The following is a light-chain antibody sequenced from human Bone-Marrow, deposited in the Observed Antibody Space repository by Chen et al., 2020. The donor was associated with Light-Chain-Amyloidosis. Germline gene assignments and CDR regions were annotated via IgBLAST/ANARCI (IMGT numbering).Light chain of an antibody. CDR1: QAISNY. J-gene: IGKJ2*02. Sequence: DIQMTQSPSSLSASVGDRVTITCQASQAISNYLNWYQQKPGKAPDLLIYDASNLEPGVPSRFSGGGSGTHFTFTISSLQPEEIATYCCQQYDTVPRTFGQGTKVEIK. CDR2: DAS. V-gene: IGKV1-33*01. CDR3: QQYDTVPRT.